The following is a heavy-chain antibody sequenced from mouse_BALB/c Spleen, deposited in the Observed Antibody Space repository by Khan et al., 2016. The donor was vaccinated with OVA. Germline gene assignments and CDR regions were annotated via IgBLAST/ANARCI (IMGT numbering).Heavy chain of an antibody. V-gene: IGHV5-6*01. Sequence: EVQLVESGGDLVKPGGSLKLSCAASGFTFSTYGMSWVRQTPDKRLEWVATVSTGGSYTYYPDSVKGRFTISRDNAKNTPYLQMSGLKSEDTAMFYCTRLAYYYDSEGFAYWGQGTLVTVSA. D-gene: IGHD1-1*01. CDR3: TRLAYYYDSEGFAY. CDR2: VSTGGSYT. CDR1: GFTFSTYG. J-gene: IGHJ3*01.